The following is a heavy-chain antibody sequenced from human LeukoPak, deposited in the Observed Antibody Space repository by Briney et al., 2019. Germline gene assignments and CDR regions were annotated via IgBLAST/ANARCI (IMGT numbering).Heavy chain of an antibody. V-gene: IGHV1-2*02. D-gene: IGHD2-15*01. CDR3: ARLGYCSGGSCSTGDY. J-gene: IGHJ4*02. Sequence: ASVKVSCKASGYTFTGYYMRWVRQAPGQGLEWMGWINPNSGGTNYAQKFQGRVTMTRDTSISTAYMELSRLRSDDTAVYYCARLGYCSGGSCSTGDYWGQGTLVTVSS. CDR2: INPNSGGT. CDR1: GYTFTGYY.